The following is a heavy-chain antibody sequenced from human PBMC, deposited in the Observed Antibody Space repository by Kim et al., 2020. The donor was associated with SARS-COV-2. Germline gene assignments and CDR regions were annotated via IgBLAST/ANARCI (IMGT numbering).Heavy chain of an antibody. CDR1: GGSFSGYY. CDR3: ARGLGSARYSGYHP. Sequence: SETLSLTCAVYGGSFSGYYWSWIRQPPGKGLEWIGEINHSGSTNYNPSLKSRVTISVDTSKNQFSLKLSSVTAADTAVYYCARGLGSARYSGYHPWGQGTLVTVSS. CDR2: INHSGST. J-gene: IGHJ5*02. D-gene: IGHD5-12*01. V-gene: IGHV4-34*01.